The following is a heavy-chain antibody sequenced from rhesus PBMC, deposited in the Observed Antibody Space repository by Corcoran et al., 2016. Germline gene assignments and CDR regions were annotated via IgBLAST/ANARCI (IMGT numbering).Heavy chain of an antibody. CDR3: AKYYSSSYDY. J-gene: IGHJ4*01. Sequence: EVQLVETGGGLVQPGGSLRLSCVASGFTFSNYGMTWVRQAPGKGLEWVSGISYTGGSTYYADSLKGRFTISRDNSKNTVSLQMNSLRAEDTAVYYCAKYYSSSYDYWGQGVLVTVSS. D-gene: IGHD6-43*01. CDR2: ISYTGGST. CDR1: GFTFSNYG. V-gene: IGHV3S5*01.